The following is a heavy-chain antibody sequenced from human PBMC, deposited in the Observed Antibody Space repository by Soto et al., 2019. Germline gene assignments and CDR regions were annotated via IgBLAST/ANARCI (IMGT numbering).Heavy chain of an antibody. CDR2: ISGNGGST. D-gene: IGHD1-26*01. CDR1: GCTFSSYA. Sequence: EVQLVESGGGLVQPVGYLRLYCAASGCTFSSYAMHWVRQAPGKGLEYLSLISGNGGSTYYANSVKGRFTISRDNSKNTIDRQMGSLRPEDMAVYYCARGGNLWFVGATPYWRQGALVTVTS. V-gene: IGHV3-64*01. CDR3: ARGGNLWFVGATPY. J-gene: IGHJ4*02.